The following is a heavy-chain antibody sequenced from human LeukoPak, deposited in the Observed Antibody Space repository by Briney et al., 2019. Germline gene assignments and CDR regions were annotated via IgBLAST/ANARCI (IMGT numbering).Heavy chain of an antibody. CDR2: ISRGGSDT. D-gene: IGHD5-12*01. J-gene: IGHJ6*02. V-gene: IGHV3-23*01. Sequence: PGGSLRLSCAASEFTFSTYAMQWVRQAPGKGLEWVSEISRGGSDTYYADSVKGRFTTSRDNSKNTLYLQMIGLRVEDTVVYFCAKARDIGMYYYYGMDVWGQGATVTISS. CDR1: EFTFSTYA. CDR3: AKARDIGMYYYYGMDV.